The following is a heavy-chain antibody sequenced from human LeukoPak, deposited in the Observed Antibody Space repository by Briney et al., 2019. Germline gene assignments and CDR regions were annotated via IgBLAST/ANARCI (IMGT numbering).Heavy chain of an antibody. CDR3: ARDAFYDILTGSPSQYFDD. J-gene: IGHJ4*02. CDR2: IYYSGST. CDR1: GVSISSGGYY. V-gene: IGHV4-31*03. D-gene: IGHD3-9*01. Sequence: SETLSLTCTVSGVSISSGGYYWSWIRQHPGKGLEWIGYIYYSGSTYYNPSLKSRVTISVDTSKNQFSLKLSSVTAADTAVYCCARDAFYDILTGSPSQYFDDWGQGTLVTVSS.